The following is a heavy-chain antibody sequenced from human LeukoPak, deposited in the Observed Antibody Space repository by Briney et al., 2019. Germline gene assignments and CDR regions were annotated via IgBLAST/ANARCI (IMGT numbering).Heavy chain of an antibody. CDR1: GYTLSELS. CDR3: GIGGWWGGGMDV. J-gene: IGHJ6*02. D-gene: IGHD2-15*01. Sequence: ASVKVSCKVSGYTLSELSMHWVRQAPGKGLEWMGGYDPEEGETKYSQKFKGRVILTEDTSTDTANMELNSLRSEDTATYYCGIGGWWGGGMDVWGQGTTVTVSS. CDR2: YDPEEGET. V-gene: IGHV1-24*01.